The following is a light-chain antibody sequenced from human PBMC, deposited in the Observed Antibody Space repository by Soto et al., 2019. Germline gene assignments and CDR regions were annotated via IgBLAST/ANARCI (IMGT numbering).Light chain of an antibody. Sequence: ESVLTQSPGTLSLSPGEKATLSCRASQSVSSSYLAWYQQKPGQAPRLLIYGASSRATGIPDRFSGSGSGTDFTLTVSRLEPEDFAVYYGQQFGSSSWTVGQGTKVEIK. J-gene: IGKJ1*01. CDR1: QSVSSSY. CDR2: GAS. V-gene: IGKV3-20*01. CDR3: QQFGSSSWT.